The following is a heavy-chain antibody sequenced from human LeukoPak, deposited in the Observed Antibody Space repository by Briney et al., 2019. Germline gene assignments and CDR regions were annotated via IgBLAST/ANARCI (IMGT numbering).Heavy chain of an antibody. V-gene: IGHV1-18*01. CDR1: GYTFTSYG. CDR2: ISAYNGNT. CDR3: ARELSLAGYYRGGGRDV. D-gene: IGHD3-9*01. Sequence: ASVKVSCKASGYTFTSYGISWVRQAPGQGLEWMGWISAYNGNTNYAQKLQGRVTMTTDTSTSTAYMELRSLRSDDTAVYYCARELSLAGYYRGGGRDVWGQGPTVTVS. J-gene: IGHJ6*02.